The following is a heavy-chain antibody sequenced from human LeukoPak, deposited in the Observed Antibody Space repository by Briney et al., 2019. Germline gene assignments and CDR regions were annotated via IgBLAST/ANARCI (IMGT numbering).Heavy chain of an antibody. J-gene: IGHJ4*02. CDR1: GGSISGSSYY. Sequence: SETLSLTCTVSGGSISGSSYYWSWIRQPPGKGLEWIGYIYYSGSTNYNPSLRSRVTISVDTSKNQFSLKLSSVTAADTAVYYCARGSDYAAGSFDYWGQGTLVTVSS. CDR2: IYYSGST. CDR3: ARGSDYAAGSFDY. D-gene: IGHD4-17*01. V-gene: IGHV4-61*01.